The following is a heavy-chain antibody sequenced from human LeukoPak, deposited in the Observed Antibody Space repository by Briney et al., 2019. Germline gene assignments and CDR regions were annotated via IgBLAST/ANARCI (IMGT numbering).Heavy chain of an antibody. D-gene: IGHD6-19*01. CDR3: ARDPSGSGWSLSH. V-gene: IGHV3-33*01. Sequence: GGSLRLSCTASGFNFGSDAMHWVRQAPGKGLEWVAFIWSDGRNDHYADSVRGRFTISRDNSKNTVCLQMNSLRVEDTAVYYCARDPSGSGWSLSHWGQGTLVTVSS. CDR2: IWSDGRND. CDR1: GFNFGSDA. J-gene: IGHJ4*02.